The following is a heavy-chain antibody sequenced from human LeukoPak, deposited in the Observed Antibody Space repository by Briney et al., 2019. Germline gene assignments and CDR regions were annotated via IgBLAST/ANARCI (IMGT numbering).Heavy chain of an antibody. V-gene: IGHV4-4*02. CDR3: ARAGKATFGGGDY. Sequence: SETLSLTCAVSGGSISSSNWWSWVRQPPGKGLEWIGEIYHSGSTNYNPSLKSRVTISVDTSKNQFSLKLSSVTAADTAVYYCARAGKATFGGGDYWGQGTLVTVSS. D-gene: IGHD3-16*01. J-gene: IGHJ4*02. CDR2: IYHSGST. CDR1: GGSISSSNW.